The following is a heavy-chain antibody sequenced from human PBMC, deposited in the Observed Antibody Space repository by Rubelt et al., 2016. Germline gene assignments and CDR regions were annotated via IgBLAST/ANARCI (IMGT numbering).Heavy chain of an antibody. CDR2: INHSGTT. CDR1: GGSFSGYY. CDR3: ARGRGGSSSWLGRDYYGMDV. Sequence: QVQLQQWGAGLLKPSETLSLTCAVYGGSFSGYYWSWIRQPPGKGLEWIGEINHSGTTHYNPSIKSRFTITGESSKNQVFLKLSSVPAGDTAVYYCARGRGGSSSWLGRDYYGMDVWGQGTTVTVSS. V-gene: IGHV4-34*01. J-gene: IGHJ6*02. D-gene: IGHD6-13*01.